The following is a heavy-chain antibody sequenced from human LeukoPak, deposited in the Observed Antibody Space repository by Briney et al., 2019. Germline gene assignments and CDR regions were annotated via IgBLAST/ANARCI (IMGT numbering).Heavy chain of an antibody. Sequence: GGSLRLSCAASGFTFSSYAMSWVRQAPGKGLEWVSAISGSGGSTYYADSVKGRFTISRDNSKNTLYLQMNSLRAEDTAVYYCAKSHLPGILTGYRPFDFDYWGQGTLVTVSS. CDR1: GFTFSSYA. CDR3: AKSHLPGILTGYRPFDFDY. CDR2: ISGSGGST. V-gene: IGHV3-23*01. D-gene: IGHD3-9*01. J-gene: IGHJ4*02.